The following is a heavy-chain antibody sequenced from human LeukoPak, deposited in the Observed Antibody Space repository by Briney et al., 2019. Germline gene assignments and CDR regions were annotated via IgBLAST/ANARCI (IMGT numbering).Heavy chain of an antibody. CDR2: ITSRSEI. J-gene: IGHJ4*02. CDR3: ARETAVAIDY. V-gene: IGHV3-48*03. Sequence: PGGSLRLSCAASGFTLSTYDMNWVRQAPGKGLEWVSQITSRSEIYYADSVKGRFTISRDNAKNTLYLQMNSLRDEDTAVYYCARETAVAIDYWGQGTLLTVSS. D-gene: IGHD6-19*01. CDR1: GFTLSTYD.